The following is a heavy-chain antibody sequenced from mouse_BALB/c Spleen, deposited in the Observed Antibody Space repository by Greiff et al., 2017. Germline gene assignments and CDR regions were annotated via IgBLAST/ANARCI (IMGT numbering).Heavy chain of an antibody. CDR1: GFDFSRYW. Sequence: EVQVVESGGGLVQPGGSLNLSCAASGFDFSRYWMSWARQAPGKGQEWIGEINPGSSTINYTPSLKDKFIISRDNAKNTLYLQMSKVRSEDTALYYCARLALADAMDYWGQGTSVTVSS. V-gene: IGHV4-2*02. J-gene: IGHJ4*01. CDR2: INPGSSTI. CDR3: ARLALADAMDY. D-gene: IGHD3-3*01.